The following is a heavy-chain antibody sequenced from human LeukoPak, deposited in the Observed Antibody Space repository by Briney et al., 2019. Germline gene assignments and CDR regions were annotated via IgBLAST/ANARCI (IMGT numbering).Heavy chain of an antibody. CDR3: ARPVVGAIKALYY. J-gene: IGHJ4*02. CDR2: INPNSGGT. Sequence: ASVKVSCKASGYTFTGYYMHWVRQAPGQGLEWMGRINPNSGGTNYAQKFQGRVTMTSDTSISTAYMELSRLRSDDTAVYYCARPVVGAIKALYYWGQGTLVTVSS. CDR1: GYTFTGYY. D-gene: IGHD1-26*01. V-gene: IGHV1-2*06.